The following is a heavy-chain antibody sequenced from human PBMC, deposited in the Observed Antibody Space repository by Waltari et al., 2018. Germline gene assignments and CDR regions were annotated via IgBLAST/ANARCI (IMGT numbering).Heavy chain of an antibody. D-gene: IGHD6-13*01. CDR1: GYTFTSYD. CDR2: MNPNSGNT. CDR3: ARASSSWYLGHYYYMDV. J-gene: IGHJ6*03. Sequence: QVQLVQSGAEVKKPGASVKVSCKASGYTFTSYDINWVRQATGQGLEWMGGMNPNSGNTGYAQKFQGRVTMTMNTSISTAYMELSSLRSEDTAVYYCARASSSWYLGHYYYMDVWGKGTTVTVSS. V-gene: IGHV1-8*01.